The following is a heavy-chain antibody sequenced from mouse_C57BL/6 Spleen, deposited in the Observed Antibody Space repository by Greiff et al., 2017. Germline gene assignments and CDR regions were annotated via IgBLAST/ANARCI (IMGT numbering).Heavy chain of an antibody. CDR1: GYTFTSYW. CDR2: IYPGSGST. V-gene: IGHV1-55*01. CDR3: ARTGNYEEGAMDY. Sequence: VQLQQSGAELVTPGASVKMSCKASGYTFTSYWITWVKQRPGQGLEWIGDIYPGSGSTNYNEKFKSKATLTVDTSSSTAYMQLSSLTSEDSAVYYCARTGNYEEGAMDYWGQGTSVTVSS. D-gene: IGHD2-1*01. J-gene: IGHJ4*01.